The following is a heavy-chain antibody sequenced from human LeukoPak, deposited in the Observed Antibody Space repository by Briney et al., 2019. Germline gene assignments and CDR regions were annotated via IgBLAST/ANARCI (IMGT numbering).Heavy chain of an antibody. CDR2: INHSGST. Sequence: SETLSLTCAVYGGSFSGYYWSWIRQPPGKGLEWIGKINHSGSTNYNPSLKSRVTISVDTSKNQFSLKLSSVTAADTAVYYCARGVLGSRRTQLVFVRGGWFDPWGQGTLDTVSS. CDR3: ARGVLGSRRTQLVFVRGGWFDP. V-gene: IGHV4-34*01. D-gene: IGHD6-13*01. CDR1: GGSFSGYY. J-gene: IGHJ5*02.